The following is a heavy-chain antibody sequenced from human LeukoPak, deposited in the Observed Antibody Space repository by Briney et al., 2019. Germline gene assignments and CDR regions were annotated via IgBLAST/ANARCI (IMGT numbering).Heavy chain of an antibody. CDR3: VGGPGNYYYYYMDV. CDR2: FYDSEST. Sequence: SETLSLTCTVSGGSLSRGTFYWGWIRQPPGKGLEWIANFYDSESTYYNPSLKSRVTISADTSKNRFSLNLGSVTAADTAVYYCVGGPGNYYYYYMDVWGNGITVTVSS. V-gene: IGHV4-39*01. J-gene: IGHJ6*03. CDR1: GGSLSRGTFY.